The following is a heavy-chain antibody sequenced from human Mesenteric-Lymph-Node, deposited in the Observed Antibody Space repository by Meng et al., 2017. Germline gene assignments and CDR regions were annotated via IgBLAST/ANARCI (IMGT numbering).Heavy chain of an antibody. CDR2: IHYSGTT. D-gene: IGHD5-12*01. Sequence: VQLQESGPGLVKPSQTLSLTCTVSGGSISSYYWSWIRQHPGKGLEWIGYIHYSGTTYYNPSLKSRIAISLDTSKNQFSLNLNSVTAADAAVYYCARDSPGGYGYFDSWGQGTLVTVSS. J-gene: IGHJ4*02. CDR3: ARDSPGGYGYFDS. V-gene: IGHV4-30-4*08. CDR1: GGSISSYY.